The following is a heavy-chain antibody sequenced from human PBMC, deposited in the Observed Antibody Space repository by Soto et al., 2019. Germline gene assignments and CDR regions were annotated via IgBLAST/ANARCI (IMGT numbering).Heavy chain of an antibody. D-gene: IGHD6-13*01. J-gene: IGHJ3*02. V-gene: IGHV1-69*04. Sequence: ASVKVSCKASGGTFSSYTISWVRQAPGQGLEWMGRIIPILGIANYAQKFQGRVTITADKSTSTAYMELSSLRSEDTAVYYCARDGGKYNSSSWRGYAFDIWGQGTMVTVSS. CDR2: IIPILGIA. CDR3: ARDGGKYNSSSWRGYAFDI. CDR1: GGTFSSYT.